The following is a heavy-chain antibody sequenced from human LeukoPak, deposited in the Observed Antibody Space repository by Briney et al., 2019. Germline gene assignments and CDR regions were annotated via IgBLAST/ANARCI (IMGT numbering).Heavy chain of an antibody. Sequence: SETLSLTCTVSGGSISSSSYYWGWIRQPLGKGLEWIGSIYYSGSTYYNPSLKSRLTISVDTSKNQFSLKLSSVTAADTAVYYCAGGYSYGYDYWGQGTLVTVSS. V-gene: IGHV4-39*07. J-gene: IGHJ4*02. D-gene: IGHD5-18*01. CDR2: IYYSGST. CDR3: AGGYSYGYDY. CDR1: GGSISSSSYY.